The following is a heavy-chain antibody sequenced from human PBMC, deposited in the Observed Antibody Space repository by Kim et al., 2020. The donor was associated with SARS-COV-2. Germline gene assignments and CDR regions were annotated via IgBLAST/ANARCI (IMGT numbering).Heavy chain of an antibody. CDR3: AIYGAHYYYYRMDV. V-gene: IGHV4-59*01. Sequence: NPSLQSRVTISVDTSENHFSLKLSSVTAADTAVYYCAIYGAHYYYYRMDVWGQGTTVTVSS. D-gene: IGHD4-17*01. J-gene: IGHJ6*02.